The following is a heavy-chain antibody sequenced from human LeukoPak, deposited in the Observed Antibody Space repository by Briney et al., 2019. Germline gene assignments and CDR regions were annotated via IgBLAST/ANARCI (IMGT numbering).Heavy chain of an antibody. CDR1: EFTLTRYG. CDR2: FWSHGPRE. D-gene: IGHD6-13*01. J-gene: IGHJ4*02. Sequence: GGSLRLFCAASEFTLTRYGIHWIRQAPGKGLEWVAVFWSHGPREFYADSVKDRFSISRNISTSTVFLQLNSLRAEDTAVYYCATNDDTSSHYSFFQFWGQGTRVTVSS. V-gene: IGHV3-33*02. CDR3: ATNDDTSSHYSFFQF.